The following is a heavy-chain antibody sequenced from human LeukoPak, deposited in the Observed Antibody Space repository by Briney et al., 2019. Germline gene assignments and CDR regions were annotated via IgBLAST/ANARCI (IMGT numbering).Heavy chain of an antibody. J-gene: IGHJ4*02. V-gene: IGHV4-38-2*02. CDR2: IYYSGST. D-gene: IGHD2-21*02. CDR1: GYSISSGYY. CDR3: ARDTYCGGDCYSGGLDY. Sequence: KSSETLSLTCTVSGYSISSGYYWGWIRQPPGKGLAWIGSIYYSGSTYYNPSLKSRVTISVDTSKNQFSLKLSSVTAADTAVYYCARDTYCGGDCYSGGLDYWGQGTLVTVSS.